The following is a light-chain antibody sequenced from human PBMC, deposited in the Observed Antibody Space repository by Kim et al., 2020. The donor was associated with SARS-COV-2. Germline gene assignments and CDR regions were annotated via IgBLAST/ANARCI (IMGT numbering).Light chain of an antibody. Sequence: DIVMTQSPDSLAVSLGERATINCKSSQSVLYSSNNKNYLAWYQQKPGQPPKLLIYWASTRESGVPDRFSGSGSGTDFTLTISSLQAGDVAVYYCQQYYSTPQTFGQGTKLEI. V-gene: IGKV4-1*01. CDR2: WAS. CDR1: QSVLYSSNNKNY. J-gene: IGKJ2*01. CDR3: QQYYSTPQT.